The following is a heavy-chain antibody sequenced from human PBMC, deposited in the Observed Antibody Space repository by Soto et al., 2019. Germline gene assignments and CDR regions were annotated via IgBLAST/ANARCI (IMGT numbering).Heavy chain of an antibody. CDR3: ATWRYSHCFDS. Sequence: GESLKIACKGSVYSFSTYSIGRVRQMPGKGLEWMGNMHSGDSNARYSPSFQGQVTISVDKSINTAYLQWSSLKASDTALYYCATWRYSHCFDSWGQGTLVTVSS. CDR2: MHSGDSNA. J-gene: IGHJ4*02. V-gene: IGHV5-51*01. CDR1: VYSFSTYS. D-gene: IGHD4-4*01.